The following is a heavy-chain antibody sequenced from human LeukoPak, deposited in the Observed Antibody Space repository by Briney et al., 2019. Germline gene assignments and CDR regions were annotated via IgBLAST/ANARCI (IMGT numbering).Heavy chain of an antibody. CDR2: ISSSSSTI. V-gene: IGHV3-48*04. J-gene: IGHJ4*02. CDR1: GFTFSSYS. Sequence: GGSLRLSCAASGFTFSSYSMNWVRQAPGKGLEWVSYISSSSSTIYYADSVKGRFTISRDNAKNSLYLQMNSLRAEDTAVYYCARAGPIVVVPAATGGDYWGQGTLVTVSS. CDR3: ARAGPIVVVPAATGGDY. D-gene: IGHD2-2*01.